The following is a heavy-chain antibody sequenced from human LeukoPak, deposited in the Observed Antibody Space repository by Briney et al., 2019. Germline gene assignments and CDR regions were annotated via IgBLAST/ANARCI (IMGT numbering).Heavy chain of an antibody. CDR2: ISAYNGNT. J-gene: IGHJ2*01. Sequence: GASVKVSCKASGYTFTSYGISWVRQAPGQGLEWMGWISAYNGNTNYAQKLQGRVTMTTDTSTSTAYMELSSLRSDDTAVYYCARITGTPREYWYFDLWGRGTLVTVSS. V-gene: IGHV1-18*01. D-gene: IGHD1-7*01. CDR3: ARITGTPREYWYFDL. CDR1: GYTFTSYG.